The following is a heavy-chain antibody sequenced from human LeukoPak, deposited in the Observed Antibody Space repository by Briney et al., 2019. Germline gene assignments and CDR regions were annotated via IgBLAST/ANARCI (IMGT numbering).Heavy chain of an antibody. CDR2: ISSRGSST. D-gene: IGHD3-22*01. CDR1: GFTFSDYY. Sequence: GRSLRLSCAASGFTFSDYYMNWIRQAPGKGLEWVSYISSRGSSTNYADSVKGRFTISRDNAKNSLFLQMNSLRVEDTAVYFCARGYYDSSGPEYFQHWGQGTLVTVSS. CDR3: ARGYYDSSGPEYFQH. J-gene: IGHJ1*01. V-gene: IGHV3-11*05.